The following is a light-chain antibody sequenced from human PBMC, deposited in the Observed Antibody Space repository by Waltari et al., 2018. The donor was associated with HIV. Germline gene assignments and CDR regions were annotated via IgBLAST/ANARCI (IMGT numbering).Light chain of an antibody. CDR1: SSDVGGYNY. V-gene: IGLV2-14*03. CDR2: DVS. J-gene: IGLJ1*01. Sequence: QSALTQPASVSGSPGQSITISCPGTSSDVGGYNYVSWYQQHPGKAPKLMIYDVSNRPAGVSKRFSGSKSGNTASLPISGLQAEDEADYYCSSYTSSSPYAFGTGTKVTVL. CDR3: SSYTSSSPYA.